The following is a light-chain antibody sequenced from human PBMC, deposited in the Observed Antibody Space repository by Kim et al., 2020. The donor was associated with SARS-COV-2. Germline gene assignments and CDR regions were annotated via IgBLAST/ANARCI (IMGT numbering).Light chain of an antibody. CDR1: QSISRY. CDR3: QQGYSIPLT. J-gene: IGKJ4*01. V-gene: IGKV1-39*01. Sequence: DIQMTQSPSSLSASVGDRVTLTCRASQSISRYLNWYQQKPGKAPKLLIYAASSLQNGVSSRFGGSGSGTDFSLTISGLQPEDIATYYCQQGYSIPLTFGGGTKVEI. CDR2: AAS.